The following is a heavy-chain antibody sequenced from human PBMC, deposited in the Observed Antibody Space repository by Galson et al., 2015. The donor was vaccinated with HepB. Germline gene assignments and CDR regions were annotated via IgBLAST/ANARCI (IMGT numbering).Heavy chain of an antibody. CDR1: GFTFDDYA. J-gene: IGHJ4*02. Sequence: SLRLSCAASGFTFDDYAMHWVRQAPGKGLEWVSGISWNSGNIHYADSVKGRFTISRDNAKNSLSLEMNSLRAEDTALYYCAKGSSGWSHFDSWGQGTVVAVSS. CDR3: AKGSSGWSHFDS. V-gene: IGHV3-9*01. CDR2: ISWNSGNI. D-gene: IGHD6-19*01.